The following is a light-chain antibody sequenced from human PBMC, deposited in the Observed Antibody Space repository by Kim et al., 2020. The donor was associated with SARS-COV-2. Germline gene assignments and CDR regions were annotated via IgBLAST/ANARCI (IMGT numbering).Light chain of an antibody. CDR1: STNVGNEG. V-gene: IGLV10-54*01. CDR3: SAWDYSVNAWV. J-gene: IGLJ3*02. CDR2: RNN. Sequence: QTATLTCTGDSTNVGNEGAAWLQQHQGHPPKLLFYRNNNRPSGISERLSASRSGNTASLTITGLQPEDEADYYCSAWDYSVNAWVFGGGTQLTVL.